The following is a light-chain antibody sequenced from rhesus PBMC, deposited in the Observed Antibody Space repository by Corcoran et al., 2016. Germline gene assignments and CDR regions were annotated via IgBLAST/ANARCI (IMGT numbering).Light chain of an antibody. CDR1: QGISSY. Sequence: DIQMTQSPSSLSASVGDRVTITCRASQGISSYLAWYQQKPGKAPKPLIYYASNLESGVPSRFSGSGSVTEFPLPLNSLQPEDFATYYCQQYTSDPTFGQGTKVEIK. J-gene: IGKJ1*01. V-gene: IGKV1-37*01. CDR2: YAS. CDR3: QQYTSDPT.